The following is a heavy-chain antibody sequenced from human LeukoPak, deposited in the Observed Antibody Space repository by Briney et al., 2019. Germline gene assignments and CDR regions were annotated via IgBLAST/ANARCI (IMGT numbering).Heavy chain of an antibody. D-gene: IGHD6-19*01. CDR3: ARSRGSGWYGDY. V-gene: IGHV1-69*05. Sequence: GASVKVSCKASGGTFSSYAINWVRKAPGQGLEWIGGIMPIFGTANYAQKFQGRVTITTDESTSTAYMERSSLRSEDTAVYYCARSRGSGWYGDYWGQGTLVTVSS. CDR2: IMPIFGTA. J-gene: IGHJ4*02. CDR1: GGTFSSYA.